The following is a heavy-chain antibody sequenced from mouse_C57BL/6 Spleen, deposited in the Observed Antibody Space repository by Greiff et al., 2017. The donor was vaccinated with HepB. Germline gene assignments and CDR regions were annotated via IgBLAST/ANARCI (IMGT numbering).Heavy chain of an antibody. Sequence: QVQLQQSGAELARPGASVKMSCKASGYTFTSYTMHWVKQRPGQGLEWIGYINPSSGYTKYNQKFKDKATLTADKSSSTAYMQLSSLTSEDSAVYYCARAPYGNYDWFAYWGQGTLVTVSA. CDR3: ARAPYGNYDWFAY. D-gene: IGHD2-1*01. CDR1: GYTFTSYT. J-gene: IGHJ3*01. V-gene: IGHV1-4*01. CDR2: INPSSGYT.